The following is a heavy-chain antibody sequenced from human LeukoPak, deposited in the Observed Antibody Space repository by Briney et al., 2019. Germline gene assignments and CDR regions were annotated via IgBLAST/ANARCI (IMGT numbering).Heavy chain of an antibody. CDR3: ARDQSPKWGSGERYFDY. V-gene: IGHV3-33*08. J-gene: IGHJ4*02. CDR2: MKYDGSDI. Sequence: GGSLRLSCAASGFAFINYAMHWVRQAPGKGLEWVAVMKYDGSDIYYADSVKGRFTVSRDNSMSTVYLQMNNLRAEDTAVYYCARDQSPKWGSGERYFDYWGLGTLVTVSS. D-gene: IGHD7-27*01. CDR1: GFAFINYA.